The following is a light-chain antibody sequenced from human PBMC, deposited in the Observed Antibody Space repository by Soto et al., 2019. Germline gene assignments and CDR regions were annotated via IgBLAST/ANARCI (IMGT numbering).Light chain of an antibody. Sequence: QSVLTQPPSASGTPGQRVTISFSGSISNIGSGTVSWYQQLPGTAPKLLIYNNNQWPSGVPDRFSGSKSGTSASLAISGLQSEDEADYYCASWDDSLNGLYVFGTGTKVTVL. CDR1: ISNIGSGT. V-gene: IGLV1-44*01. J-gene: IGLJ1*01. CDR3: ASWDDSLNGLYV. CDR2: NNN.